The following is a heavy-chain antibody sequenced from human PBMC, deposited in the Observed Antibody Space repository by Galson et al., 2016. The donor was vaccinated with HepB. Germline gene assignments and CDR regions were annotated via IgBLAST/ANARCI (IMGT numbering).Heavy chain of an antibody. D-gene: IGHD6-13*01. V-gene: IGHV3-23*01. CDR3: ARCERYGSGWYGKNDY. J-gene: IGHJ4*02. Sequence: SLRLSCAASGFTFSSYAMTWVRQAPGKGLEWVSAGCGGGGGPHYADSVKGRFTMSRDISRNTLYLQMNSLRAEDTAVYYYARCERYGSGWYGKNDYWGQGTLVTVSS. CDR1: GFTFSSYA. CDR2: GCGGGGGP.